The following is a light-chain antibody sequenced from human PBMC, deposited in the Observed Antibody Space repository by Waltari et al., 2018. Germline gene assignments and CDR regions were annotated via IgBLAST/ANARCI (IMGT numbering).Light chain of an antibody. CDR1: SGSVSSTSY. CDR3: VLYMGSGIWV. J-gene: IGLJ3*02. Sequence: QTVVTQEPSLSVSPGGTVTLTCALSSGSVSSTSYASWYQQTPGQPPRTLLYTINSRSSGVPDRFSGSMLGNKAALTITGAQAEDESDYYCVLYMGSGIWVFGGGTKLTVL. V-gene: IGLV8-61*01. CDR2: TIN.